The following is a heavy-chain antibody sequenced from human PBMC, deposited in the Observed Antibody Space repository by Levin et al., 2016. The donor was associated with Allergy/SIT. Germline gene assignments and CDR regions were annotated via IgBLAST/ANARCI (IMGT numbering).Heavy chain of an antibody. D-gene: IGHD6-13*01. Sequence: WIRQPPGKGLEWIGYIYYSGSTYYNPSLKSRVTISVDTSKNQFSLKLSSVTAADTAVYYCARVSIGSSWYWDYWGQGTLVTVSS. CDR2: IYYSGST. CDR3: ARVSIGSSWYWDY. V-gene: IGHV4-31*02. J-gene: IGHJ4*02.